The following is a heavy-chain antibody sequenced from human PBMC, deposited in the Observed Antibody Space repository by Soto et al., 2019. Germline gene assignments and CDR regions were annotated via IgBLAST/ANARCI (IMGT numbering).Heavy chain of an antibody. CDR3: AYSSSWYYYGMDV. CDR2: IYYSGST. Sequence: QVQLQESGPGLVKPSQTLSLTCTVSGGSISSGGYYWSWIRQHPGKGLEWIGYIYYSGSTYYSPSLKSRVTISVDTSKNQFSLKLSSVTAADTAVYYCAYSSSWYYYGMDVWGQGTTVTVSS. CDR1: GGSISSGGYY. D-gene: IGHD6-13*01. V-gene: IGHV4-31*03. J-gene: IGHJ6*02.